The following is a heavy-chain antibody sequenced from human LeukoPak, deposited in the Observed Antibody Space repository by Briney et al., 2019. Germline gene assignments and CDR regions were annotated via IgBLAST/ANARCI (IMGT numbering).Heavy chain of an antibody. CDR3: ARGGWYSLY. CDR1: GGSVSSGSYY. V-gene: IGHV4-61*01. D-gene: IGHD6-19*01. CDR2: IYYNGNT. Sequence: PSETLSLTCTVSGGSVSSGSYYWSWIRQPPGKGLEWIGYIYYNGNTNYNSSLRSRVTISVDTSKNQFSLMLTSVTAADTAVYYCARGGWYSLYWGQGILVTVSS. J-gene: IGHJ4*02.